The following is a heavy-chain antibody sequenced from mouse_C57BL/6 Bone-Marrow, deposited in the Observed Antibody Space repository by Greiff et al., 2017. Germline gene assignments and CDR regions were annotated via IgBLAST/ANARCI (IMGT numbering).Heavy chain of an antibody. CDR1: GFNIKDDY. Sequence: EVQLQQSVAELVRPGASVKLSCTASGFNIKDDYMHWVKQRPEQGLEWIGWIDPENGDTEYASKFQGKATITADTSSNTAYLQLSSLTSEDTAVYYCTKDYAMDYWGQGTSVTVSS. CDR2: IDPENGDT. CDR3: TKDYAMDY. J-gene: IGHJ4*01. V-gene: IGHV14-4*01.